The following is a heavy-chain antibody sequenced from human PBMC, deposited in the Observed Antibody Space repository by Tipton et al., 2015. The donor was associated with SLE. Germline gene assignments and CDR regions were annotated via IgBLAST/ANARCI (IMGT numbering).Heavy chain of an antibody. CDR1: GYSISSGYY. V-gene: IGHV4-38-2*02. D-gene: IGHD6-13*01. J-gene: IGHJ3*02. CDR2: IYTSGST. CDR3: ASQTSYSSSWHAFDI. Sequence: LRLSCTVSGYSISSGYYWGWIRQPPGKGLEWIGYIYTSGSTNYNPSLKSRVTISVDTSKNQFSLKLSSVTAADTAVYYCASQTSYSSSWHAFDIWGQGTMVTVSS.